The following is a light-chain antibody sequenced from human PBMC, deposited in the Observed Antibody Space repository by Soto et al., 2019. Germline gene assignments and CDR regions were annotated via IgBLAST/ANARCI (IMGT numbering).Light chain of an antibody. Sequence: EIVLTQSPGTLSLSPGERATLSCRASQSVSSSNLAWYQQKPGQAPRLLIYGASSRATGIPDRFSGSGSGTDFTLIISSLEPEDYAVYYCQQHGSSLYPFGQGTNVEI. CDR3: QQHGSSLYP. CDR1: QSVSSSN. V-gene: IGKV3-20*01. J-gene: IGKJ2*01. CDR2: GAS.